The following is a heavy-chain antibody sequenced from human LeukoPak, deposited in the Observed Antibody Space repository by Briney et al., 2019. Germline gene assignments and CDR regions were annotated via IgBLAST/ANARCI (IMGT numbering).Heavy chain of an antibody. CDR1: GGSINTYY. D-gene: IGHD2-2*01. CDR2: IYYSGST. Sequence: SETLSLTCTVSGGSINTYYWSWIRQPPGKGLEWIGYIYYSGSTNYNPSLKSRVTISVDTSKNQFSLKLSSVTAADTAVYYCAREYCSSTSCYPHYYFDYWGQGTLVTVSS. CDR3: AREYCSSTSCYPHYYFDY. V-gene: IGHV4-59*01. J-gene: IGHJ4*02.